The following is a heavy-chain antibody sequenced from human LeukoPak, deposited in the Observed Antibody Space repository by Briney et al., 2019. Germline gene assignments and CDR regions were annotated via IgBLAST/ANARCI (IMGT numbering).Heavy chain of an antibody. J-gene: IGHJ4*02. Sequence: PSETLSLTCSVSGGSLSGTSYYWGWLRQPPGKGLEWIGSIYYRGNTYYNPSLKSRVSISVDTSKRQFSLKLSSVTAADTAVYYCARLFNFDRYFHYWGQGTLVTVSS. D-gene: IGHD1-20*01. V-gene: IGHV4-39*01. CDR2: IYYRGNT. CDR3: ARLFNFDRYFHY. CDR1: GGSLSGTSYY.